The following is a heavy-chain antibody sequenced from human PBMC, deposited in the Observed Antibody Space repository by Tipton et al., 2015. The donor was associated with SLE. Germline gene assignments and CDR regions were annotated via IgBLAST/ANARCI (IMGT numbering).Heavy chain of an antibody. CDR2: IYTSGST. D-gene: IGHD3-16*01. Sequence: TLSLTCTVSGGSISSSSYYWSWIRQPPGKGLEWIGYIYTSGSTNYNPSLTSRVTISVDTSKNQFSLKLSSVTAADTAVYYCARHSALGGWSDYWGQGTLVTVSS. J-gene: IGHJ4*02. V-gene: IGHV4-61*05. CDR3: ARHSALGGWSDY. CDR1: GGSISSSSYY.